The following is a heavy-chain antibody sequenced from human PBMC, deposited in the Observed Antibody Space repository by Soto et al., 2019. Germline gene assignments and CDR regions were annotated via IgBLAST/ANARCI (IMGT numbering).Heavy chain of an antibody. D-gene: IGHD3-10*01. CDR1: CGSISNRGYY. Sequence: PSETLSLTCTVSCGSISNRGYYWSWIRQHPGKGLEWIGYIYYSGSTYYNPSLKSRVTISVDTSKNQFSLKLSSVTAADTAVYYCARAQFGEPVCMDVWGQGTTVTVSS. CDR3: ARAQFGEPVCMDV. V-gene: IGHV4-31*03. CDR2: IYYSGST. J-gene: IGHJ6*02.